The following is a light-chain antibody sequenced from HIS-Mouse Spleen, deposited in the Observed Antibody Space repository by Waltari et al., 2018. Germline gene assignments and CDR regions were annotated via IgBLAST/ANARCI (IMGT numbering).Light chain of an antibody. CDR1: ALPKNY. CDR2: EDS. V-gene: IGLV3-10*01. CDR3: YSTDRSGNHRV. J-gene: IGLJ2*01. Sequence: SYELTQPPSVSVSPGQTARITCPGDALPKNYAYWYQQKSGQAPVLVIYEDSKRPSGIPERFSGSSSGTMATLTISGAQVEDEADYYCYSTDRSGNHRVFGGGTKLTVL.